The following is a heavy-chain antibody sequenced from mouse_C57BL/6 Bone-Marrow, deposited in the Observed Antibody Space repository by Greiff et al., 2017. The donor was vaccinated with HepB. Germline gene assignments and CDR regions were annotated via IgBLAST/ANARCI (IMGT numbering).Heavy chain of an antibody. D-gene: IGHD2-5*01. J-gene: IGHJ3*01. CDR3: ARYSNYVWFAY. CDR2: IHPNSGST. CDR1: GYTFTSYW. V-gene: IGHV1-64*01. Sequence: VKLQQPGAELVKPGASVKLSCKASGYTFTSYWMHWVKQRPGQGLEWIGMIHPNSGSTNYNEKFKSKATLTVDKSSSTAYMQLSSLTSEDSAVYYCARYSNYVWFAYWGQGTLVTVSA.